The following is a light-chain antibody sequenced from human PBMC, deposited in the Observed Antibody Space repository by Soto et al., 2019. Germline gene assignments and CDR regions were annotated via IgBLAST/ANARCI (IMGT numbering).Light chain of an antibody. CDR3: SSYTSSSHVV. J-gene: IGLJ2*01. CDR1: SSDVGGYNY. CDR2: DVS. V-gene: IGLV2-14*01. Sequence: QSVLTQPASVSGSPGQSITISCTGTSSDVGGYNYVSWYQQHPGKAPKLMIYDVSNRPSGVSNRFSGSKSGNTASLTISGRQAEDEADYYCSSYTSSSHVVFGGGTKVTVL.